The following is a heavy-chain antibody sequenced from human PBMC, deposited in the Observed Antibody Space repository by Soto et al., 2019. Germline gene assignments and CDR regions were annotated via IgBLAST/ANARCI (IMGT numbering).Heavy chain of an antibody. J-gene: IGHJ4*02. CDR2: IDSSGST. D-gene: IGHD3-16*02. CDR3: ASRYLY. Sequence: PSETLSLTCTVSGDSISNDDYYWSWIRQPPGRGLEWIGYIDSSGSTYYNPSLKSRLTMSVDMSKNQFSLRLTSVTAADTAVYYCASRYLYWGQGLLVTVSS. V-gene: IGHV4-30-4*01. CDR1: GDSISNDDYY.